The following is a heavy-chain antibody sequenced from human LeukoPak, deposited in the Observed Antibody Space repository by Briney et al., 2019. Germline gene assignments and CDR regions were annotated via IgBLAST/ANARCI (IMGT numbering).Heavy chain of an antibody. D-gene: IGHD2-2*01. J-gene: IGHJ6*01. CDR2: MNPHSGGT. Sequence: GASVKLSCKASGYTLTAYYIHWVRQAPGQGLAWMGWMNPHSGGTNYAQKFRARVTMTTDTSINTAYLELTGLTSDDTALYYCARAQRTVSGMAVCGQGSTLTVSS. CDR3: ARAQRTVSGMAV. V-gene: IGHV1-2*02. CDR1: GYTLTAYY.